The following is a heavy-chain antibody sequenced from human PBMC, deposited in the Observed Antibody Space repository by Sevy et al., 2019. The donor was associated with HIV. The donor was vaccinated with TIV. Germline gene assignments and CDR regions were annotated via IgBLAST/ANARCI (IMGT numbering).Heavy chain of an antibody. Sequence: GGYLRLSCAASGFSYSSYGMHWVRQAPGKGLEWVVYIQYDGSNKDYADSVKGRFTISRDNSKNTLDLQMNSLRVEDTAVYYCVKEGGGEGGDHWGQGTLVTVSS. D-gene: IGHD2-21*01. CDR1: GFSYSSYG. V-gene: IGHV3-30*02. CDR2: IQYDGSNK. CDR3: VKEGGGEGGDH. J-gene: IGHJ4*02.